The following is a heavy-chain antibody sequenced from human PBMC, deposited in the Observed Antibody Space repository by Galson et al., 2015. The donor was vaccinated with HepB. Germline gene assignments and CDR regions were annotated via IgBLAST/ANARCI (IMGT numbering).Heavy chain of an antibody. Sequence: CAISGDSVSSNSAAWNWIRQSPSRGLEWLGRTYYRSKWYNDYAVSVKSRITINPDTSKNQFSLKLSSVTAADTAVYYCARDPYCSTTSCYSLFDYWGQGTLVTVSS. CDR2: TYYRSKWYN. CDR3: ARDPYCSTTSCYSLFDY. CDR1: GDSVSSNSAA. V-gene: IGHV6-1*01. D-gene: IGHD2-2*01. J-gene: IGHJ4*02.